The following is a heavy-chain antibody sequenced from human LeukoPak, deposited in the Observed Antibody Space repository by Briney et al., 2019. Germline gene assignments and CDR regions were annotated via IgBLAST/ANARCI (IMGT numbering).Heavy chain of an antibody. J-gene: IGHJ4*02. D-gene: IGHD5-18*01. CDR1: GGSFSGYY. Sequence: SETLSLTCAVYGGSFSGYYWSWIRQPPGKGLEWIGEINHSGSTNYNPSLKSRVTISVDTSKNQFSLKLSSVTAADTAVYYCARASYSYGYYWGQGTLVTVSS. V-gene: IGHV4-34*01. CDR2: INHSGST. CDR3: ARASYSYGYY.